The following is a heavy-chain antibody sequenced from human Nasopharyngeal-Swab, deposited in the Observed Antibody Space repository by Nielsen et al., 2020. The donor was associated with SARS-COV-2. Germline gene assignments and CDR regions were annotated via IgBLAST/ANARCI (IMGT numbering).Heavy chain of an antibody. Sequence: SETLSLTCTVSGGSVSSGSYYWSWIRQPPGKGLEWIGYIYYSGSTNYNPSLKSRVTISVDTSKNQFSLKLSSVTAADTVVYYCAKVSHILTGYYPSDYWGQGTLVTVSS. V-gene: IGHV4-61*01. D-gene: IGHD3-9*01. J-gene: IGHJ4*02. CDR1: GGSVSSGSYY. CDR3: AKVSHILTGYYPSDY. CDR2: IYYSGST.